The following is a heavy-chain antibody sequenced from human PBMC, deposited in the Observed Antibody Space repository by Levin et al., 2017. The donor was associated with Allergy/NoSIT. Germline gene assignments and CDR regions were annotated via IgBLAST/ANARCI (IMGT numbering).Heavy chain of an antibody. CDR2: IYHSGST. J-gene: IGHJ5*02. CDR1: GYSISSGYY. V-gene: IGHV4-38-2*02. Sequence: NPSETLSLTCTVSGYSISSGYYWGWIRQPPGKGLEWIGSIYHSGSTYYNPSLKSRVTISVDTSKNQFSLKLSSVTAADTAVYYCATTKFSLGYSSGWYVPATLERFDPWGQGTLVTVSS. D-gene: IGHD6-19*01. CDR3: ATTKFSLGYSSGWYVPATLERFDP.